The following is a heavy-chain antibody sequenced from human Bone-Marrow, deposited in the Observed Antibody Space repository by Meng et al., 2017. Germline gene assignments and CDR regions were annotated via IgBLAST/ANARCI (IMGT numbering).Heavy chain of an antibody. J-gene: IGHJ6*02. CDR1: GFSFSDYW. CDR2: INTDGSNK. D-gene: IGHD6-19*01. CDR3: ARARAVAGTRRGNYYYYGMDV. Sequence: GGSLRLSCAASGFSFSDYWMHWVRQAPGKGLEWVSRINTDGSNKGYADSVQGRFTISRDNAKNTLYLQMNSLRAEDTAVYYCARARAVAGTRRGNYYYYGMDVWGQGTTVTVSS. V-gene: IGHV3-74*01.